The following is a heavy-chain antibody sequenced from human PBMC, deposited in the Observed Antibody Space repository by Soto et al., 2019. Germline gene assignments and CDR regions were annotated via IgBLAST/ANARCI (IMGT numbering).Heavy chain of an antibody. CDR2: IGTDDDT. D-gene: IGHD3-22*01. CDR3: ARAYYDNSGYPLGGMDV. V-gene: IGHV3-13*01. Sequence: GSLRLSCVGFGFSFSTYDMDWVRQNVGKGLEWVSSIGTDDDTYYLDSVRGRFTISREDAKNSLYLQMDRLRAGDTAVYYCARAYYDNSGYPLGGMDVWGQGTMVTVSS. J-gene: IGHJ6*02. CDR1: GFSFSTYD.